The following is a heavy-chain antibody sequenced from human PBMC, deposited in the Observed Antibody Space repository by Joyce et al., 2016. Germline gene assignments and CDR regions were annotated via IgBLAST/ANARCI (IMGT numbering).Heavy chain of an antibody. CDR2: ISYDGIYK. CDR3: AKILTATYSSGWFLDY. J-gene: IGHJ4*02. V-gene: IGHV3-30*18. D-gene: IGHD6-25*01. CDR1: GLTLSNYG. Sequence: QVQLVESGGGVVQPGRSLRLSCAASGLTLSNYGVHWVRQAPGKGLEWVAVISYDGIYKYYADSVKGRFTISRDNSKNTVFLEMNSLRTEDTAVYYCAKILTATYSSGWFLDYWGQGTLVTDSS.